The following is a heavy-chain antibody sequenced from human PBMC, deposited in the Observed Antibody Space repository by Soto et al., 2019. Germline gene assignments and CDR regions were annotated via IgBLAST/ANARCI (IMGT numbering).Heavy chain of an antibody. CDR2: VYHSGKT. Sequence: QVQLQESGPGLVKPSETLSLTCTVSGDYISSHYWSWIRQPPGKGLEWIGYVYHSGKTDSNPSLKSRVTISMDTSTNQISLSLTSVTAADAAVYYCARPKGIAPAIWYFDLWGRGTLVTVSS. CDR3: ARPKGIAPAIWYFDL. V-gene: IGHV4-59*08. D-gene: IGHD6-13*01. J-gene: IGHJ2*01. CDR1: GDYISSHY.